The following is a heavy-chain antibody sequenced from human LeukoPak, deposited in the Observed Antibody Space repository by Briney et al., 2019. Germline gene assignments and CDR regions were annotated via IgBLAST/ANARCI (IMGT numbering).Heavy chain of an antibody. V-gene: IGHV1-46*01. D-gene: IGHD5-24*01. J-gene: IGHJ4*02. CDR2: INPSGGST. CDR1: GYTFTSYY. Sequence: ASVTVSCKASGYTFTSYYMHWVRQAPGQGLEWMGIINPSGGSTSYAQKFQGRVTITRDTSTSTVYMELSSLGSEDTAVYYCARDRVATITDRFDYWGQGTLVTVSS. CDR3: ARDRVATITDRFDY.